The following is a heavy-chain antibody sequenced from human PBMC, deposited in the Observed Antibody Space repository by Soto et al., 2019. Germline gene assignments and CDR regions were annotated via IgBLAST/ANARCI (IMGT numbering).Heavy chain of an antibody. CDR2: ISSNGVGT. J-gene: IGHJ6*03. CDR3: ARRVSPDFYYIDV. CDR1: GFTLSGYA. Sequence: HPGGSLRLSCAASGFTLSGYAMDWVRQAPGKGLEYVSGISSNGVGTYYANSVRGRFTISRDNSKNTVYLQMGSLRPEDMAVYYCARRVSPDFYYIDVRGKGTTVTVS. V-gene: IGHV3-64*01.